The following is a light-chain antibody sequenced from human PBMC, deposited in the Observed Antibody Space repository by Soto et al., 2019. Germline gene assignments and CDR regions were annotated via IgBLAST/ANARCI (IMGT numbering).Light chain of an antibody. CDR1: QSIRIY. Sequence: DIQMTQSPSSLSASVGDRVTITCRASQSIRIYLNWYQQKPGKAPELLIFAASSLQSGVPSRFSGSGSGTDSTLTISSLQPEDFATYYCQQSGDTPPWTFGQGTKVDIK. CDR2: AAS. V-gene: IGKV1-39*01. CDR3: QQSGDTPPWT. J-gene: IGKJ1*01.